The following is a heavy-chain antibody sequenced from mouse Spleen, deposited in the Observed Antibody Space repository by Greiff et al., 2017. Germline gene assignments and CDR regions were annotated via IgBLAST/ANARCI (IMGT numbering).Heavy chain of an antibody. CDR1: GFNIKDTY. J-gene: IGHJ4*01. V-gene: IGHV14-3*02. Sequence: EVQRVESGAELVKPGASVKLSCTASGFNIKDTYMHWVKQRPEQGLEWIGRIDPANGNTKYDPKFQGKATITADTSSNTAYLQLSSLTSEDTAVYYCARGWLLPYYYAMDYWGQGTSVTVSS. D-gene: IGHD2-3*01. CDR3: ARGWLLPYYYAMDY. CDR2: IDPANGNT.